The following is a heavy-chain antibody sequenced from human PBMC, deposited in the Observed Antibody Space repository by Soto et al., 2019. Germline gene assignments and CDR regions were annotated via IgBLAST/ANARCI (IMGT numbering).Heavy chain of an antibody. Sequence: PSETLSLTCTVSGGSISSHSWNWIRQPPGRGQEWIGYVYSSGSTNYNPSLKSRVTISVDTSKNQFSLKLSSVTAADTAVYYCARSSYYYDSSGYYHTGNYYYYYGMDVWGQGTTVTVS. CDR2: VYSSGST. D-gene: IGHD3-22*01. CDR1: GGSISSHS. J-gene: IGHJ6*02. V-gene: IGHV4-59*08. CDR3: ARSSYYYDSSGYYHTGNYYYYYGMDV.